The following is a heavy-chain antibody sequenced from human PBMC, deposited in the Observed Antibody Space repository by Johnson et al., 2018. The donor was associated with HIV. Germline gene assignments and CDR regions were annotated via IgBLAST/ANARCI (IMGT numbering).Heavy chain of an antibody. CDR1: GFTFSSSW. Sequence: MQLVESGGGVVRPGRSLRLSCAASGFTFSSSWMSWVRQAPGKGLEWVANIKQDGSEKYSVDSVKGRFTISRDNAKNSLYLQMNSLRAEDTAVYYCARDRIPYNWNYEGDAFDIWGQGTMVTVSS. V-gene: IGHV3-7*01. D-gene: IGHD1-7*01. CDR3: ARDRIPYNWNYEGDAFDI. CDR2: IKQDGSEK. J-gene: IGHJ3*02.